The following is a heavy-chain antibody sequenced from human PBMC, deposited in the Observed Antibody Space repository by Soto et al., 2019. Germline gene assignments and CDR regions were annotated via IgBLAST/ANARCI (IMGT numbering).Heavy chain of an antibody. D-gene: IGHD3-16*02. J-gene: IGHJ4*02. CDR2: IHDTGRT. CDR3: ARESVSGTYRFDS. V-gene: IGHV4-4*07. CDR1: GDSLSTYY. Sequence: QVQLQESGPGLVRPSETLSLTCTVSGDSLSTYYWSWIRQPAGERLEWIGRIHDTGRTNYNPSLKSRVTMSVDTSKNQFSLRVNSVTAADTAVYYCARESVSGTYRFDSWGQGTLVTVPS.